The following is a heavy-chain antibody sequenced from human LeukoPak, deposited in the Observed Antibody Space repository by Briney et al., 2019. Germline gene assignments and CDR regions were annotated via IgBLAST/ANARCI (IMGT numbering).Heavy chain of an antibody. CDR3: ARSDQLLYYYYYMDV. J-gene: IGHJ6*03. D-gene: IGHD2-2*01. CDR1: GFTFSSYS. V-gene: IGHV3-21*01. CDR2: ISSSSSYI. Sequence: GGSLRLSCAASGFTFSSYSMNWVRQAPGKGLEWVSSISSSSSYIYYADSVKGRFTISRDNAKNSLYLQMNSLRAEDTAVYYCARSDQLLYYYYYMDVWGKGTTVTVSS.